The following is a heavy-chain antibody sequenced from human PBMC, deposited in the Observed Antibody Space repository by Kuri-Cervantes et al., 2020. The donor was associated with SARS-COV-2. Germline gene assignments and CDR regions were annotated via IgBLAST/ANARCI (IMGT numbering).Heavy chain of an antibody. CDR2: ISYDGSNK. CDR3: ARGWDAFDI. Sequence: SLTLSCAASGFTFSSYAMHWVCQAPGKGLEWVAVISYDGSNKYYADSVKGRFTISRDNSKNTLYLQMNSLRAEDTAVYYRARGWDAFDIWGQGTMVTVSS. CDR1: GFTFSSYA. V-gene: IGHV3-30-3*01. D-gene: IGHD5-24*01. J-gene: IGHJ3*02.